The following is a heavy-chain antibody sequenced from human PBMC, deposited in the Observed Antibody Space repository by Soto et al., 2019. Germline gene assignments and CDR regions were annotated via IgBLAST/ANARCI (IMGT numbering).Heavy chain of an antibody. D-gene: IGHD6-6*01. Sequence: PGGSLRLSCAASGFTFSSYWMHWVRQAPGKGLVWVSRINGDGSSTSYADSVKGRFTISRDNAENSLYVQMNSLRAEDTAVYYCARDYEYISSQGHYYGMDVWGQGTTVTVSS. CDR3: ARDYEYISSQGHYYGMDV. V-gene: IGHV3-74*01. CDR1: GFTFSSYW. CDR2: INGDGSST. J-gene: IGHJ6*02.